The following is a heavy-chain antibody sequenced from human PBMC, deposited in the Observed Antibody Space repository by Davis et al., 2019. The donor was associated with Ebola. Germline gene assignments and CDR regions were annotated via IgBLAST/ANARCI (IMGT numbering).Heavy chain of an antibody. CDR2: IYYSGST. CDR3: ARGGVPYYYDSSGYYYGEVLYYFDY. Sequence: SETLSLTCTVSGGSIRSYYWSWIRQPPGKGLEWIGYIYYSGSTNYNPSLTSRVTISVHTSKNQFSLKLSSVTAADTAVYYCARGGVPYYYDSSGYYYGEVLYYFDYWGQGTLVTVSS. J-gene: IGHJ4*02. CDR1: GGSIRSYY. V-gene: IGHV4-59*01. D-gene: IGHD3-22*01.